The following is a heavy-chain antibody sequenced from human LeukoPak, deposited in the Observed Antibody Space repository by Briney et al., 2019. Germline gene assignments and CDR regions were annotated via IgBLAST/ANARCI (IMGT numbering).Heavy chain of an antibody. CDR1: GGSISSSSYY. V-gene: IGHV4-39*01. J-gene: IGHJ4*02. Sequence: SETLSLTCTVSGGSISSSSYYWGWIRRPPGKGLEWIGSIYYSGSTYYNPSLKSRVTISVDTSKNQFSLKLSSVTAAGTALYYCARSEPNIVLMVYAIQAAFDYWGQGTLVTVSS. CDR2: IYYSGST. D-gene: IGHD2-8*01. CDR3: ARSEPNIVLMVYAIQAAFDY.